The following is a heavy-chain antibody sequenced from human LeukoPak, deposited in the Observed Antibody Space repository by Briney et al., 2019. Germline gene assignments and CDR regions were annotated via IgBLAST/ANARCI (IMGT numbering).Heavy chain of an antibody. V-gene: IGHV3-66*01. J-gene: IGHJ4*02. CDR3: ARDYGGAVGSFDY. D-gene: IGHD4-23*01. CDR1: GFTVSSNY. Sequence: PGGSLRLSCAASGFTVSSNYMSWVRQAPGKGLEWVSVIYSGGSTYYADSVKGRFTISRDNSKNTLYLQMNSLRAEDTTVYYCARDYGGAVGSFDYWGQGTLVTVSS. CDR2: IYSGGST.